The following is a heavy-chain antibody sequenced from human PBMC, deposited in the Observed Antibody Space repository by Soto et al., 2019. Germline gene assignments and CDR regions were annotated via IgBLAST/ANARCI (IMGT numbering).Heavy chain of an antibody. CDR1: GYTFTSYA. CDR3: ARDVPESDYGGSWFDP. J-gene: IGHJ5*02. D-gene: IGHD4-17*01. CDR2: LNVGNGNT. Sequence: GASVKVSCKASGYTFTSYAMHWVRQAPGQRLEWMGWLNVGNGNTKYSQKFQGRVTITRDTSASTAYMELSSLRSEDTAVYYCARDVPESDYGGSWFDPWGQGTLVTVSS. V-gene: IGHV1-3*01.